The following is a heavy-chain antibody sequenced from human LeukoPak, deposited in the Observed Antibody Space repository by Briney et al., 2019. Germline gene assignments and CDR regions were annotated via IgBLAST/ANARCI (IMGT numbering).Heavy chain of an antibody. Sequence: GGSLRLSCAASGFTFSSYAMSWVRQAPGKELEWVSAISGSGGSTYYADSVKGRFTISRDNSKNTLHLQMNSLRAEDTAVYYCAKSLVDPTGGLIFDYWGQGTLVTVSS. CDR1: GFTFSSYA. CDR3: AKSLVDPTGGLIFDY. CDR2: ISGSGGST. D-gene: IGHD1-26*01. J-gene: IGHJ4*02. V-gene: IGHV3-23*01.